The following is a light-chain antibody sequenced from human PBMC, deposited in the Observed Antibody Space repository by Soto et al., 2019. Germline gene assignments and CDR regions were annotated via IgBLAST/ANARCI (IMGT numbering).Light chain of an antibody. CDR1: QDLGTW. J-gene: IGKJ5*01. CDR3: QQAIRLPT. V-gene: IGKV1-12*01. CDR2: GAT. Sequence: DIQMTQSPSYVSAFVGDTVTITCRASQDLGTWLAWYQQKPGKAPKILIYGATTLQNGVPSRFSGSGSGTDFTLTITSLQPEDIGTYYCQQAIRLPTFCQGTRLQ.